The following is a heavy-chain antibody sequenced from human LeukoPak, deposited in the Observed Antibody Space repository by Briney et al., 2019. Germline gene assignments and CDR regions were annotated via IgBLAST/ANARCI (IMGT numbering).Heavy chain of an antibody. CDR2: INHSGST. D-gene: IGHD2-8*01. J-gene: IGHJ4*02. CDR3: ARDRGYCTNGVCSYFDY. CDR1: GGSFSGYY. Sequence: PSETLSLTCAVYGGSFSGYYWSWIRQPPGKGLEWIGEINHSGSTNYNPSLTSRVTISVDTSKTQFSLKLSSVTAADTAVYYCARDRGYCTNGVCSYFDYWGQGTLVTVSS. V-gene: IGHV4-34*01.